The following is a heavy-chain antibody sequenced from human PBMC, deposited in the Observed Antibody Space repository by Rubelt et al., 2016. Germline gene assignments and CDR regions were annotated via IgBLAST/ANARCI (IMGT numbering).Heavy chain of an antibody. CDR3: ARDGVGFDY. D-gene: IGHD1-26*01. J-gene: IGHJ4*02. Sequence: QVQLVQSGAEVKKPGASVKVSCKASGSTFTSYFIHWVRQAPGKGLEWMGIINPRGGYPTYAQKFQGRVTMTWDSSTSTLYMELNTLRSEDTAVYYCARDGVGFDYWGQGTLVTVSS. V-gene: IGHV1-46*01. CDR2: INPRGGYP. CDR1: GSTFTSYF.